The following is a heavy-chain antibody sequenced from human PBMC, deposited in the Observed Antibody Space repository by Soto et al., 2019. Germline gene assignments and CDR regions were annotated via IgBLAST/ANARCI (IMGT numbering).Heavy chain of an antibody. V-gene: IGHV3-30*18. CDR3: AKWLAYCGGDCYYYYYYGMDV. Sequence: GGSLRLSCAASGFTFSSYGMHWVRQAPGKGLEWVAVISYYVSNKYYADSVKGRFTISRDNSKNTLYLQMNRLRAEDTAVYYCAKWLAYCGGDCYYYYYYGMDVWGHGTPVTVS. CDR2: ISYYVSNK. D-gene: IGHD2-21*02. J-gene: IGHJ6*02. CDR1: GFTFSSYG.